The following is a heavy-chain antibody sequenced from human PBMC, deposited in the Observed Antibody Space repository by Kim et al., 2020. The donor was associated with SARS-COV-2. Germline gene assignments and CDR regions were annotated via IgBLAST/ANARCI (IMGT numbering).Heavy chain of an antibody. D-gene: IGHD5-12*01. CDR3: ARDRRYSGYDVYYGMDV. J-gene: IGHJ6*02. Sequence: VKGRITSSRENAKNTLYLQMNSLRAEETAVYYCARDRRYSGYDVYYGMDVWGQGTTVTVSS. V-gene: IGHV3-66*01.